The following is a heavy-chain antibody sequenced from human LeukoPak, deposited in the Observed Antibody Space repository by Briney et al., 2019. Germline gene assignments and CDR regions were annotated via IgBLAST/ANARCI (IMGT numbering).Heavy chain of an antibody. CDR3: ARPPLYCSGGSCYSDY. D-gene: IGHD2-15*01. V-gene: IGHV3-23*01. Sequence: GGSLRLSCAASGFTFSSYAMSWVRQAPGKGLEWVSGVSGTGGSTYYADSVKGRFTIFRDNSKNSLYLQMNSLRAEDTAVYYCARPPLYCSGGSCYSDYWGQGTLVTVSS. CDR2: VSGTGGST. J-gene: IGHJ4*02. CDR1: GFTFSSYA.